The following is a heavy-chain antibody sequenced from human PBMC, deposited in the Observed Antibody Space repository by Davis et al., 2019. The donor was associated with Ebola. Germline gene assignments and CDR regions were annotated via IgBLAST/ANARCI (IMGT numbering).Heavy chain of an antibody. J-gene: IGHJ4*02. CDR1: GGSISSSNW. Sequence: SETLSLTCAVSGGSISSSNWWRWVRQPPGKGLEWVGEIYHSGSTNYNPSLKSRVTISVDTSKNQFSLKLSSVTAADTAVYYCARAPSYSRFDYWGQGTLVTVSS. CDR3: ARAPSYSRFDY. D-gene: IGHD5-18*01. CDR2: IYHSGST. V-gene: IGHV4-4*02.